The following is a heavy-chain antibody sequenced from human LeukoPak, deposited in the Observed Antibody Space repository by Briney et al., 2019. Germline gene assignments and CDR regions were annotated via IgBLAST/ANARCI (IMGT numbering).Heavy chain of an antibody. D-gene: IGHD6-13*01. Sequence: GGPLRLSCAASGFTFSSYAMHGVRQAPGKGLEGVAVMSYDGSNKYYADSVKGRFTISRDNSKNTLYLQMNSLRAEDTAVYYCARAGGQAAGHYYYGMDVWGQGTTVTVSS. CDR3: ARAGGQAAGHYYYGMDV. J-gene: IGHJ6*02. CDR1: GFTFSSYA. CDR2: MSYDGSNK. V-gene: IGHV3-30*04.